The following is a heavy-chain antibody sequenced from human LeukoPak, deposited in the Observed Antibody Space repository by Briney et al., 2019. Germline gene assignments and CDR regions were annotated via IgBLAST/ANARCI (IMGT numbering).Heavy chain of an antibody. D-gene: IGHD2-8*02. CDR3: ARVSTGKYYFDS. Sequence: GGSLRLSCAASGFTFSTYWMTWVRQAPGKGLEWVANINPDGSEIFSVDSVKGRFTISRDNAKNTLYLQMNSLRAEDTAVYYCARVSTGKYYFDSWGQGTLVTVSS. J-gene: IGHJ4*02. V-gene: IGHV3-7*01. CDR2: INPDGSEI. CDR1: GFTFSTYW.